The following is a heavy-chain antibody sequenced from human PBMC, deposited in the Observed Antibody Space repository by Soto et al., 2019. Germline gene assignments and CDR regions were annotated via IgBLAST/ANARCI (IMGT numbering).Heavy chain of an antibody. Sequence: QVQLQESGPGLVKPSQTLSLTCTVSGGSISSGGYYWSWIRRHPGKGLEWIGYIYYSGSTYYNPSLKSRVTISVDTSKNQFSLKLSSVTAADTAVYYCARDFRREVDWSGIDAFDIWGQGTMVTVSS. V-gene: IGHV4-31*03. J-gene: IGHJ3*02. CDR3: ARDFRREVDWSGIDAFDI. CDR1: GGSISSGGYY. D-gene: IGHD3-3*01. CDR2: IYYSGST.